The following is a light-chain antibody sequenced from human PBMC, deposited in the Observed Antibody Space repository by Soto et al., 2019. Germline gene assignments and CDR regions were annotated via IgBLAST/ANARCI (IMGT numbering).Light chain of an antibody. V-gene: IGLV1-51*02. Sequence: QSVLTQPPSVSAAPGQKVTISCSGSSSNIGSYYVSWYQHLPGTAPKLLIYENIKRPSGIPDQISGSKSGTSATLAIAGLQTGDEADYYCGTWDRNLRVVFGGGTKVTVL. CDR1: SSNIGSYY. CDR2: ENI. J-gene: IGLJ2*01. CDR3: GTWDRNLRVV.